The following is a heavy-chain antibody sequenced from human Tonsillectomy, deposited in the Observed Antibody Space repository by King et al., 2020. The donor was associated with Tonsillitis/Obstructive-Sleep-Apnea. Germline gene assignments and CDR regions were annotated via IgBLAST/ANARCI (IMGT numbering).Heavy chain of an antibody. CDR2: IKQDGSEK. Sequence: VQLVESGGGLVQPGGSLRLSCAGSGFSFSSYWMSWVRQAPGKGLEWVANIKQDGSEKYYVDSVKGRFTISRDNAKNSLYLQMNSLRAEDTAVYYCASSGYSYGHGYYHGMDVWGQGTTVTVSS. J-gene: IGHJ6*02. D-gene: IGHD5-18*01. V-gene: IGHV3-7*03. CDR3: ASSGYSYGHGYYHGMDV. CDR1: GFSFSSYW.